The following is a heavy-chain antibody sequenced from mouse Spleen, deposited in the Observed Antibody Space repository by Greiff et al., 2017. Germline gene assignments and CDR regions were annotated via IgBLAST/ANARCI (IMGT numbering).Heavy chain of an antibody. CDR2: ISSGGGNT. Sequence: EVQVVESGGGLVKLGGSLKLSCAASGFTFSSYAMSWVRQTPEKRLEWVATISSGGGNTYYPDSVKGRFTISRDNAKNTLYLQMSSLKSEDTAMYYCARHVGYYWYFDVWGAGTTVTVSS. V-gene: IGHV5-9-3*01. D-gene: IGHD2-2*01. CDR1: GFTFSSYA. CDR3: ARHVGYYWYFDV. J-gene: IGHJ1*01.